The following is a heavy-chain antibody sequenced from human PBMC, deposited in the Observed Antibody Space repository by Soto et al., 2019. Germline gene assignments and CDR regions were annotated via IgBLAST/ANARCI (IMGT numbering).Heavy chain of an antibody. CDR1: GVSISTYH. V-gene: IGHV4-4*07. CDR2: MXXSXSX. CDR3: ARDEYGYGDSYDS. D-gene: IGHD5-12*01. Sequence: SETLSLTCIVSGVSISTYHWSWIRQPAGKGLEXIGRMXXSXSXXXNXXXXSRVSMSVDTSKNHFSLKVSSVTAADTAVYYCARDEYGYGDSYDSWGQGTLVTVSS. J-gene: IGHJ4*02.